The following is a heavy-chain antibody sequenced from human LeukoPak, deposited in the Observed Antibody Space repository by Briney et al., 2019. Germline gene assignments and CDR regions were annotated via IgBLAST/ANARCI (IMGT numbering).Heavy chain of an antibody. V-gene: IGHV3-30-3*01. D-gene: IGHD5-24*01. J-gene: IGHJ6*01. Sequence: GGSLRLSCAASGFTFSSYAMHWVRQAPGKGLEWVAVISYDGSNKYYADSVKGRFTISRDNSKNTLYLQMNSLRAEDTAVYYCARDRMALDGMDVXGXXXTVTVSS. CDR2: ISYDGSNK. CDR3: ARDRMALDGMDV. CDR1: GFTFSSYA.